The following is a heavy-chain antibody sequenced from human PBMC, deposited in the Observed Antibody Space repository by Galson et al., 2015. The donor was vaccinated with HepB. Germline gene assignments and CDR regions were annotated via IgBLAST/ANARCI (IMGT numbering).Heavy chain of an antibody. V-gene: IGHV1-2*02. CDR2: INPNSGGT. J-gene: IGHJ6*03. CDR3: ARDAPTAAGTDYYYYMDV. D-gene: IGHD6-13*01. Sequence: QSGAEVKMPGESLKISCKASGYTFTGYYMHWVRQAPGQGLEWMGWINPNSGGTNYAQKFQGRVTMTRDTSISTAYMELSRLRSDDTAVYYCARDAPTAAGTDYYYYMDVWGKGTTVTVSS. CDR1: GYTFTGYY.